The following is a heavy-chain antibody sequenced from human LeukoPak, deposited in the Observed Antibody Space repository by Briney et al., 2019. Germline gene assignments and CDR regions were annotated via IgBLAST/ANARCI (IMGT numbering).Heavy chain of an antibody. V-gene: IGHV3-9*03. J-gene: IGHJ3*02. D-gene: IGHD1-26*01. CDR1: GFTFDDYA. CDR3: AKGVGGSYHLAFDI. CDR2: ISWNSGNI. Sequence: GRSLRLSCAASGFTFDDYAMHWVRQAPGKGLEWVSGISWNSGNIDYGDSVKGRFTISRDNAKKSLYLQMNSLRAEDMALYYCAKGVGGSYHLAFDIWGQGTMVTVSS.